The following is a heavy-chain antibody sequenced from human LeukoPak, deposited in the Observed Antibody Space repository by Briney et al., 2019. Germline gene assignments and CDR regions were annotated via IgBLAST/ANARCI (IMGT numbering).Heavy chain of an antibody. V-gene: IGHV3-7*01. J-gene: IGHJ4*02. Sequence: GGSLRLSCAASGFTFSSYRMNWARQAPGKGLEWVASINHNGNVNYYVDSVKGRFTISRDNAKNTLYLQMNSLRAEDTAVYYCARLGYYDDYWGQGTLVTVPS. D-gene: IGHD3-3*01. CDR2: INHNGNVN. CDR1: GFTFSSYR. CDR3: ARLGYYDDY.